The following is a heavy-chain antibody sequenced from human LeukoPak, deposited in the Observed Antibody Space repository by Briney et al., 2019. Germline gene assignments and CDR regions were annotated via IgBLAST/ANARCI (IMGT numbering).Heavy chain of an antibody. D-gene: IGHD6-13*01. CDR1: GFTFSSYS. CDR2: ISSSSSTI. V-gene: IGHV3-48*04. Sequence: GGSLRLSCAASGFTFSSYSMNWVRQAPGKGLEWVSYISSSSSTIYYADSVKGRFTISRDNAKNSLYLQMNSLRAEDTAVYYCARPDSRNPAGQRGIWFDPWGQGTLVTVSS. CDR3: ARPDSRNPAGQRGIWFDP. J-gene: IGHJ5*02.